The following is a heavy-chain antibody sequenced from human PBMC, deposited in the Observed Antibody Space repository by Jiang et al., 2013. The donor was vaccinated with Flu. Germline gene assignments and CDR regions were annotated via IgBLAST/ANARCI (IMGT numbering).Heavy chain of an antibody. Sequence: AQKLQGRVTMTTDTSTSTAYMELRSLRSDDTAVYYCAREFPHYYDSSGYSLDPWGQGTLVTVSS. J-gene: IGHJ5*02. CDR3: AREFPHYYDSSGYSLDP. V-gene: IGHV1-18*01. D-gene: IGHD3-22*01.